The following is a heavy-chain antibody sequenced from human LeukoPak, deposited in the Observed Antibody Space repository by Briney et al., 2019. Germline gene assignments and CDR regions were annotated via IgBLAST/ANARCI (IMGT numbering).Heavy chain of an antibody. J-gene: IGHJ6*02. V-gene: IGHV1-18*01. D-gene: IGHD3-3*01. CDR1: GYTFTSYG. CDR2: ISAYNGNT. CDR3: ARGEAWAYYDFWSGYPYYGMDV. Sequence: ASVKVSCKASGYTFTSYGISWVRQAPGQGLEWMGWISAYNGNTNYAQKLQGRVTMTRNTSISTAYMELSSLRSEDTAVYYCARGEAWAYYDFWSGYPYYGMDVWGQGTTVTVSS.